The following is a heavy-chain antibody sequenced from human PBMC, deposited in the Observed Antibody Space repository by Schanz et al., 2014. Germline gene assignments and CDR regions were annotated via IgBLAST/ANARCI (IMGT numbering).Heavy chain of an antibody. CDR1: GFTLSSKW. D-gene: IGHD6-19*01. V-gene: IGHV3-74*01. J-gene: IGHJ4*02. CDR2: INPDESTT. Sequence: EVQLVESGGGLVQPGGSLRLSCAASGFTLSSKWMHWVRQAPGKGLEWVSRINPDESTTTYADSVKGRFTISRDNAKNTLYLKMNSLRAEDTAVYFCARDTAVAGTGPHFDYWGQGTLVTVSS. CDR3: ARDTAVAGTGPHFDY.